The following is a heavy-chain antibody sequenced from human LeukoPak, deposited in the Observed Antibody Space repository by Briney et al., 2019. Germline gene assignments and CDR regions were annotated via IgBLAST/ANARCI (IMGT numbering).Heavy chain of an antibody. D-gene: IGHD2-2*01. CDR1: GGSFSGYY. V-gene: IGHV4-34*01. J-gene: IGHJ4*02. CDR3: ASSTRKYYFDY. CDR2: INHSGST. Sequence: PSETLSLTCAVYGGSFSGYYWSWIRQPPGKGLEWIGEINHSGSTNYNPSLKSRVTISVDTSKNQFSLKLSSVTAADTAVYYCASSTRKYYFDYWGQGTLVTVSS.